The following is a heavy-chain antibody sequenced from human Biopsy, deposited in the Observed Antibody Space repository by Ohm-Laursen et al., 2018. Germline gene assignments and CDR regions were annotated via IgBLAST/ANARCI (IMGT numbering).Heavy chain of an antibody. V-gene: IGHV4-59*01. CDR2: ISNRGST. D-gene: IGHD3-3*01. Sequence: SETLSLTCTVTGGSISSDYWSWIRQSPGKGLEWIGYISNRGSTNYNPSLRGRVTISVDKSKNQFSLKLSSLTAADTAVFFCARLYRLDDYWNDDPPDAFDVWGQGTVVTVSS. CDR1: GGSISSDY. J-gene: IGHJ3*01. CDR3: ARLYRLDDYWNDDPPDAFDV.